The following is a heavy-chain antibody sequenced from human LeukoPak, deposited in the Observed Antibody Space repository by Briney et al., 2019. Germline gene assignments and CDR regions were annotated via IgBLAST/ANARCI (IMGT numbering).Heavy chain of an antibody. D-gene: IGHD1-26*01. V-gene: IGHV1-2*02. Sequence: GASVKVSCTASGYTFTGYYMPWVRQAPGQGLEWMGWINPNSGGTNYAQKFQGRVTMTRDTSISTAYMELSRLRSDDTAVYYGARAVGAKLDYWGKGTLVTVSS. CDR2: INPNSGGT. CDR1: GYTFTGYY. CDR3: ARAVGAKLDY. J-gene: IGHJ4*02.